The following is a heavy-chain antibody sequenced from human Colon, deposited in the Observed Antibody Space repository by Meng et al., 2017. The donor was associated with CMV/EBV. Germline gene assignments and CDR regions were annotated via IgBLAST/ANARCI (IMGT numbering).Heavy chain of an antibody. Sequence: GESLKISCAASGFIFSSYDIHWVRQAPDKGLEWVAFIGHDGSNKYFADSVRGRFTISRDSSKNTLYLQMNNVRPEDTAIYYCARGRRYCTSDSCYIFDSWGQGTLVTVSS. CDR1: GFIFSSYD. CDR3: ARGRRYCTSDSCYIFDS. V-gene: IGHV3-30*02. J-gene: IGHJ4*02. D-gene: IGHD2-2*02. CDR2: IGHDGSNK.